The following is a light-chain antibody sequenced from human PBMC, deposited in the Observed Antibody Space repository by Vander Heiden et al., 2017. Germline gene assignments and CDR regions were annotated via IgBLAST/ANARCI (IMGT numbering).Light chain of an antibody. V-gene: IGKV3-15*01. Sequence: IVMTQSPATLSVSPGERATLSCRASQSISSYLTWYQQKPGQAPRLLIYGVSTRATGIPARFSGSGSGTEFTLTISSLQSEDFAVYYCQHHNNWPWTFGQGTKVEIK. CDR2: GVS. CDR1: QSISSY. CDR3: QHHNNWPWT. J-gene: IGKJ1*01.